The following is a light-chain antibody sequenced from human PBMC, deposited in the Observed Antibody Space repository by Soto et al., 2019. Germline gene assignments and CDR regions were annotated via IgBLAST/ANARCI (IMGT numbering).Light chain of an antibody. V-gene: IGKV1-39*01. J-gene: IGKJ5*01. CDR2: AAS. Sequence: DIQITQSPTSLSAYLLDIVSITCRASQSISSYLNWYQQKPGKAPKLLIYAASSLQSGVPSRFSGSGSGTDFTLTISSLRPEDFATYYCQQSYSTPITFGQGTRLEIK. CDR3: QQSYSTPIT. CDR1: QSISSY.